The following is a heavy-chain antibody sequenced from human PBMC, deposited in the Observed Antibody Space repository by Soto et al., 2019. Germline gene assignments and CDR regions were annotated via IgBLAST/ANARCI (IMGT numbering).Heavy chain of an antibody. CDR1: GYTFTGYY. V-gene: IGHV1-2*02. D-gene: IGHD2-15*01. J-gene: IGHJ5*02. CDR3: AREEDIVVVVAANNWFDP. Sequence: ASVKVSCKASGYTFTGYYMHCVRQAPGQGLEWMGWINPNSGGTNYAQKFQGRVTMTRDTSISTAYMELSRLRSDDTAVYYCAREEDIVVVVAANNWFDPWGQGTLVTVYS. CDR2: INPNSGGT.